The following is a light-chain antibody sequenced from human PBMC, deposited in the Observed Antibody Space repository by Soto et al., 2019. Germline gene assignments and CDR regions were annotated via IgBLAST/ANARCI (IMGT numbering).Light chain of an antibody. CDR1: SSDVGGYNY. CDR2: DVS. Sequence: QSALTQPRSVSGSPGQSVTISCTGTSSDVGGYNYVSWYQQHPGKAPKLMIYDVSTRPSGVPDRFSGSKSGNTASLTISGLQAEDEAEYYCCSYAGSYHVVFGGGTKLTVL. CDR3: CSYAGSYHVV. V-gene: IGLV2-11*01. J-gene: IGLJ2*01.